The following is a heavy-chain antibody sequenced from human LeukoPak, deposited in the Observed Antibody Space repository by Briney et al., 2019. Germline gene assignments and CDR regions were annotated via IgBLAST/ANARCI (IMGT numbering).Heavy chain of an antibody. CDR1: GFTVSSNY. Sequence: GGSLRLSCAASGFTVSSNYMSWVRQAPGKGLEWVSVIYSGGSTYYADSVKGRFTISRDNSKNTLYLQMNSLRAEDTAVYYCARSASSAAGSQYYYMDVWGKGTTVTISS. CDR3: ARSASSAAGSQYYYMDV. J-gene: IGHJ6*03. V-gene: IGHV3-53*01. D-gene: IGHD6-13*01. CDR2: IYSGGST.